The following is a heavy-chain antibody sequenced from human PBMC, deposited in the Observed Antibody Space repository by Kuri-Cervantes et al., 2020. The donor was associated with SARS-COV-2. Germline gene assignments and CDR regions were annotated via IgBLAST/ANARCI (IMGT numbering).Heavy chain of an antibody. CDR2: ISGDSGIT. CDR1: GFTFSSYA. Sequence: GGSLRLSCAASGFTFSSYAMSWVRQAPGKGLEWVSTISGDSGITYSADSVKGRFTISRDSSKKTVHLQMNRLRPEDTAVYFCARRYYDSSGYWEYFEYWGREPWSPSPQ. V-gene: IGHV3-23*01. J-gene: IGHJ4*02. CDR3: ARRYYDSSGYWEYFEY. D-gene: IGHD3-22*01.